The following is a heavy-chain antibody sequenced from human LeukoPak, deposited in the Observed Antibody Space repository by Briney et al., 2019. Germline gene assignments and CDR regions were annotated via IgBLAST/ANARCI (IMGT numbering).Heavy chain of an antibody. Sequence: ASVKVSCKASGYTFTSYDINWVRQATEKGLGGLGWMTPNSGTPAYQKKFQGRVTMTRNTSISTAYMELSSLRSEDTAVYYCARGRERGTTYDNGGQGTLVTVS. J-gene: IGHJ4*02. V-gene: IGHV1-8*01. CDR2: MTPNSGTP. CDR1: GYTFTSYD. D-gene: IGHD2/OR15-2a*01. CDR3: ARGRERGTTYDN.